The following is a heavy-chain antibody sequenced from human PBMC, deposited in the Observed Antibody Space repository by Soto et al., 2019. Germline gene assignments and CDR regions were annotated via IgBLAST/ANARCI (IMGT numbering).Heavy chain of an antibody. CDR3: ARGGSPYVWFNEF. CDR2: IIPVFGTT. D-gene: IGHD3-16*01. V-gene: IGHV1-69*13. Sequence: VKVSCKDSGGLFSSFAISWVRQAPGQGLEWLGGIIPVFGTTNYAENFQDRVTITADESTNTAYMELSSLTSGDTAIYYCARGGSPYVWFNEFWGQGTLVTVSS. CDR1: GGLFSSFA. J-gene: IGHJ4*02.